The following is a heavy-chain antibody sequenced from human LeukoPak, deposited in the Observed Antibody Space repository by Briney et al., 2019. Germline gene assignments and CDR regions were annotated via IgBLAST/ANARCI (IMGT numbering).Heavy chain of an antibody. Sequence: GGSLRLSCAASGFTFSSYSMNWVRQAPGKGLEWVSSISSSSSYIYYADSVKGRFTISRDNAKNSLYLQMNSLRAEDTAVYYCASLPDYGDYPGIDYWGQGTLVTVSS. D-gene: IGHD4-17*01. J-gene: IGHJ4*02. CDR3: ASLPDYGDYPGIDY. V-gene: IGHV3-21*01. CDR1: GFTFSSYS. CDR2: ISSSSSYI.